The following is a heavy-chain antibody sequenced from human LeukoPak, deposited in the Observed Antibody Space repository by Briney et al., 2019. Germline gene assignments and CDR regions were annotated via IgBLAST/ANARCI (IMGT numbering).Heavy chain of an antibody. CDR2: INPSGST. V-gene: IGHV4-34*01. CDR3: ARGLRPYDYVWGSYRPLYFDY. J-gene: IGHJ4*02. CDR1: GGSFSGHY. D-gene: IGHD3-16*02. Sequence: PSETLSLTCAVYGGSFSGHYWSWIRQPPGKGLEWIGEINPSGSTNYNPSLKSRVTISVDTSKNQFSLKLSSVTAADTAVYYCARGLRPYDYVWGSYRPLYFDYWGQGTLVTVSS.